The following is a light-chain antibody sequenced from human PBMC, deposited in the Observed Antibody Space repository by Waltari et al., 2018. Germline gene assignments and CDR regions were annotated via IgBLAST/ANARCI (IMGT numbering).Light chain of an antibody. CDR3: MILYNDAVV. J-gene: IGLJ2*01. CDR2: CRSDSTE. CDR1: SGIDVATFK. Sequence: QAVLTQPASLSASPGASVSPTCTFRSGIDVATFKIYWYHHRPGSPPRFLLKCRSDSTEQRGSGVPSRFSVSKDSSANAALLLISGLQSEDEADYYCMILYNDAVVFGGGTKLTVL. V-gene: IGLV5-45*01.